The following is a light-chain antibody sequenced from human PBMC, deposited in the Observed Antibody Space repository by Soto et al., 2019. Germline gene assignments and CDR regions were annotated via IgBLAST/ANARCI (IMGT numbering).Light chain of an antibody. V-gene: IGLV2-14*01. CDR2: EVN. CDR3: CSYTDGSSLL. J-gene: IGLJ3*02. CDR1: SSDIGGSDF. Sequence: QSALTQPASVSGSPGQSITISCTGTSSDIGGSDFVSWYQQHPGKAPKLVMSEVNNRPSGVSSRFSGSKSGNTASLTISGLQAEDEADYYCCSYTDGSSLLFGGGTKLTVL.